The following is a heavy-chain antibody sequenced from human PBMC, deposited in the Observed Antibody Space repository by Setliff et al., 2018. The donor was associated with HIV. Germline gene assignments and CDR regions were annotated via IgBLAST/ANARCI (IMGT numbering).Heavy chain of an antibody. CDR1: GGSISSGGYY. Sequence: SDTLSLTCTVSGGSISSGGYYWSWIRQHPGKGLEWIGYIHYSGNTYNNPSLNSRISISVDMSKNKFSLKLSSLTAADTAVYYCARGGLGVVTSFDSWGPGTLVTVSS. CDR3: ARGGLGVVTSFDS. J-gene: IGHJ4*02. CDR2: IHYSGNT. D-gene: IGHD3-3*01. V-gene: IGHV4-31*02.